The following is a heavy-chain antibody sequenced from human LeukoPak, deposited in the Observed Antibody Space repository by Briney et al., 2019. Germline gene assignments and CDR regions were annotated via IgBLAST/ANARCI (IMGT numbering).Heavy chain of an antibody. V-gene: IGHV1-18*01. Sequence: GASVKVSCKASNYTFTSYGIHWVRQAPGQGLEWMGWITTFSGKTNYAQKLQDRVTMTTYTSTSTAYMELRSLRSDDTAVYYCARGTISGLDYYYMDVWGKGTTVIVSS. J-gene: IGHJ6*03. CDR2: ITTFSGKT. CDR1: NYTFTSYG. CDR3: ARGTISGLDYYYMDV. D-gene: IGHD2-15*01.